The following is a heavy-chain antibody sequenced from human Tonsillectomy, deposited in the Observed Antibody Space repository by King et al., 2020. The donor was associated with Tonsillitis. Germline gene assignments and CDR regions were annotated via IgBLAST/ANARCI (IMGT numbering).Heavy chain of an antibody. D-gene: IGHD3-16*01. CDR2: IWHDGSNT. Sequence: VQLVESGGGVVQPGRSLRLSCAASGFTFSTYGMHWVRQAPGKGLEWVAVIWHDGSNTYYADSVKGRFTISRDNSKNTVNLQMSSLRAEDTAVDYCVRDGGDRAFQHWGQGTLVTVSS. J-gene: IGHJ1*01. CDR3: VRDGGDRAFQH. V-gene: IGHV3-33*08. CDR1: GFTFSTYG.